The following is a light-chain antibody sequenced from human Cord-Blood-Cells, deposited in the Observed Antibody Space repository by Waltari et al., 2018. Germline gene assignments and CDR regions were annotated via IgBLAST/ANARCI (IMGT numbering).Light chain of an antibody. V-gene: IGKV1-33*01. CDR3: QQYDNLPYT. J-gene: IGKJ2*01. CDR2: DAS. CDR1: QDISNY. Sequence: DIQMTQSPSSPSASVGDRVTLTCQASQDISNYLNWYQQKPGKAPKLLIYDASNLETGVPSRFSGSGSGTDFTFNISILQPEDIATYYCQQYDNLPYTFGQGTKLEIK.